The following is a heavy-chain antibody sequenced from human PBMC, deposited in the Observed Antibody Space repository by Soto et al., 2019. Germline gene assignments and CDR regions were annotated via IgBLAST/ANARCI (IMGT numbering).Heavy chain of an antibody. J-gene: IGHJ1*01. V-gene: IGHV3-74*01. CDR3: VRDFR. CDR2: INGDGTIT. Sequence: GGSLRLSCAASGFTFTNLWIYWVRQTPEKGLVWVAGINGDGTITAYADSVKGRFTISRDNAKSTLYLQVNSLTIEDTALYYCVRDFRWGQGTLVPVSS. CDR1: GFTFTNLW.